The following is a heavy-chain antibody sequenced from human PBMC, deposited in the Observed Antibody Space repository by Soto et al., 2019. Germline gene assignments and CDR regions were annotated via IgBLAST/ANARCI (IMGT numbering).Heavy chain of an antibody. CDR3: ARDEGRGGSEGYDFWSGYDYYYYGMDV. CDR1: GYTFTSYG. D-gene: IGHD3-3*01. CDR2: ISAHNGNT. Sequence: ASVKVSCKASGYTFTSYGISWVRQAPGQGLEWMGWISAHNGNTNYAQKLQGRVTMTTDTSTSRAYMELRSLRSDDTAVYYCARDEGRGGSEGYDFWSGYDYYYYGMDVWGQGTTVTVSS. V-gene: IGHV1-18*01. J-gene: IGHJ6*02.